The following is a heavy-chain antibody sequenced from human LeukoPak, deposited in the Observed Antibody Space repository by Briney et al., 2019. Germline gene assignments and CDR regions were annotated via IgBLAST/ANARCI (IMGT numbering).Heavy chain of an antibody. V-gene: IGHV3-11*06. D-gene: IGHD3-9*01. CDR3: ARGGYYDILTGLNWFDP. CDR1: GFTFSDYY. J-gene: IGHJ5*02. CDR2: ISSSSSYT. Sequence: GGSLRLSCAASGFTFSDYYMSWIRQAPGKGLEWVSYISSSSSYTNYADSVKGRFTIPRDNAKNSLYLQMNSLRAEDTAVYYCARGGYYDILTGLNWFDPWGQGTLVTVSS.